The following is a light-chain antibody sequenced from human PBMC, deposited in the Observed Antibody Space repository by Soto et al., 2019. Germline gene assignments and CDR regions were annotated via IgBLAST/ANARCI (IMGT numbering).Light chain of an antibody. CDR2: EGS. CDR1: SSDVGSYNL. J-gene: IGLJ2*01. V-gene: IGLV2-23*01. Sequence: QSALTQPASVSGSPGQSITISCTGTSSDVGSYNLVSWYKQHPGKAPKLMIYEGSKRPSGVSNRFSGSKSGNTASLTISGLQDEEEADYYCCSYAGSSTSVVFGGGTKLTVL. CDR3: CSYAGSSTSVV.